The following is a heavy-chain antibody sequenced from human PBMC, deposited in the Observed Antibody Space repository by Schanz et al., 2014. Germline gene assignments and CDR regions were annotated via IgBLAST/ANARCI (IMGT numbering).Heavy chain of an antibody. CDR1: GFTFSDYY. CDR2: ISNSGSSI. CDR3: ARGSSFDYYGSGSSLGARRGHIDY. D-gene: IGHD3-10*01. V-gene: IGHV3-11*01. Sequence: QVQLVESGGGLVKPGGSLRLSCAASGFTFSDYYMTWIRQAPGKGLEWVSYISNSGSSIYNADSVKGRFTISRDNSKISRYLQMKSLRAEDTAVYYWARGSSFDYYGSGSSLGARRGHIDYGGQGTLVTVSS. J-gene: IGHJ4*02.